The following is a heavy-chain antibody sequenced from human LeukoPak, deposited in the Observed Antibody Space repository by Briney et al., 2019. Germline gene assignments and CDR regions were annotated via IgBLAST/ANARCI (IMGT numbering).Heavy chain of an antibody. J-gene: IGHJ3*01. CDR3: AQSIAVPSIPTFDV. V-gene: IGHV1-2*02. CDR1: GYSFRGHN. CDR2: ISPNNGGT. Sequence: ASVKVSCKASGYSFRGHNIHWMRQAPGQGLGWVGWISPNNGGTNYAQKFPGRVTMTRDTPARTIYMHLSSLRSDDTAVYYCAQSIAVPSIPTFDVWGQGTVVSVSS. D-gene: IGHD6-19*01.